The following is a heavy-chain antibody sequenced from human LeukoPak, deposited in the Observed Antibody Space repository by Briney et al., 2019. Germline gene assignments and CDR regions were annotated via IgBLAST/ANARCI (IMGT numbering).Heavy chain of an antibody. D-gene: IGHD6-6*01. CDR2: IYYSGST. J-gene: IGHJ6*03. V-gene: IGHV4-59*01. Sequence: SETLSLTCTVSGGSISSYYWSWIRQPPGKGLEWIGYIYYSGSTNYNPSLKSRVTISVDTSKNQFSLKLSSVTDADTAVYYCARGGIAARPFYYYYYMDVWGKGTTVTVSS. CDR3: ARGGIAARPFYYYYYMDV. CDR1: GGSISSYY.